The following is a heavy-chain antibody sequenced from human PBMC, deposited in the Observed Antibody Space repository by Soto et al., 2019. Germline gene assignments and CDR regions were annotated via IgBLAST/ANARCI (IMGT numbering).Heavy chain of an antibody. CDR1: GFIFSRYC. V-gene: IGHV3-74*01. D-gene: IGHD6-19*01. CDR2: INSDGSST. CDR3: ASLGIPVAGDNWFDP. J-gene: IGHJ5*02. Sequence: PXGCLRLSCAASGFIFSRYCMHWVRQAPGKGLVWVSRINSDGSSTSYADSVKGRFTISRDNAKNTLYLQMNSLRADDTAVYYCASLGIPVAGDNWFDPWGQGTLVTVSS.